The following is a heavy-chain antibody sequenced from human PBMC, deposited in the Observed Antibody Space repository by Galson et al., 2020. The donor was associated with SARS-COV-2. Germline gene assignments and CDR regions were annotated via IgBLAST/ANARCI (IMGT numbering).Heavy chain of an antibody. CDR1: GGSISSSRYY. CDR3: AREAGNSWYFDY. D-gene: IGHD4-4*01. J-gene: IGHJ4*02. V-gene: IGHV4-39*07. Sequence: SETLSLTCTVSGGSISSSRYYWGWIRQPPGKGMEWIGSISYSGTTYYNPSLKSRVPISVDTSKNQFSLKLNSVTAADTAGYYCAREAGNSWYFDYWAQGTLVTVSS. CDR2: ISYSGTT.